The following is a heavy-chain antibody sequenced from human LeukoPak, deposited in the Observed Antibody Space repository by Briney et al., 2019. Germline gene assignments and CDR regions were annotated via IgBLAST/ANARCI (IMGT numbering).Heavy chain of an antibody. J-gene: IGHJ6*02. Sequence: ASVKVSCKASGGTFSSYAISWVRQAPGQGLEWMGGIIPIFGTANYAQKFQGRVTITADESTSTAYMELSSLRSEDTAVYYCAGKSYDILTYYYYGMGVWGQGTTVTVSS. CDR3: AGKSYDILTYYYYGMGV. CDR2: IIPIFGTA. D-gene: IGHD3-9*01. CDR1: GGTFSSYA. V-gene: IGHV1-69*01.